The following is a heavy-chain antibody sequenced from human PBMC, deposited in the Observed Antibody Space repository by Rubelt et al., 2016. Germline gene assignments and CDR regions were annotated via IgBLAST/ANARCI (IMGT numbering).Heavy chain of an antibody. CDR3: AAGLGYAGGWFDP. D-gene: IGHD6-19*01. J-gene: IGHJ5*02. CDR2: IYYSGRT. CDR1: GGSISSYY. Sequence: QVQLQESGPGLVKPSETLSLTCTVSGGSISSYYWSWIRQPPGKGLEWIGSIYYSGRTYYNPSPKSRFTCSVDKSKSRFSLKLSSVTAADTAVYYCAAGLGYAGGWFDPWGQGTLVTVSS. V-gene: IGHV4-59*04.